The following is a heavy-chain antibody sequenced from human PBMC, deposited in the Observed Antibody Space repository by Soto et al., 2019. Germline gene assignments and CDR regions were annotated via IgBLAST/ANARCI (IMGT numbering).Heavy chain of an antibody. V-gene: IGHV3-15*01. CDR2: IKSKTDGGTT. CDR3: TTRRGSYGPDWDYYYYGMDV. J-gene: IGHJ6*02. CDR1: GFSITNAW. Sequence: EVQLVESGGDLVKPGGSLSLSCAASGFSITNAWMTWVRQPPGKGLEWVARIKSKTDGGTTDYVAPVKGRFTISRDASKHTLYLQMSSLKTEDSAVYYCTTRRGSYGPDWDYYYYGMDVWGQGTTVTVSS. D-gene: IGHD1-26*01.